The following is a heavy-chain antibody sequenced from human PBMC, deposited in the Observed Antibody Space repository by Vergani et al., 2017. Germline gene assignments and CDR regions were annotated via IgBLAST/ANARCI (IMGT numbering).Heavy chain of an antibody. CDR1: EYSFGNYW. V-gene: IGHV5-51*01. Sequence: EVELVQSGPEMRKPGASLKISCKGSEYSFGNYWIGWVRQMPGKGLEWMGIIYPPDSDTRYSPSFQGQVTISADKSISTAFLQWDSLKASDTALYYCARHTTYTDSWGQGTLVTVSS. D-gene: IGHD1-1*01. CDR3: ARHTTYTDS. J-gene: IGHJ4*02. CDR2: IYPPDSDT.